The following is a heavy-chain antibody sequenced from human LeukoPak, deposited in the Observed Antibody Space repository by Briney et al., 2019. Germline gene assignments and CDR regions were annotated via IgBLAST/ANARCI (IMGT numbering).Heavy chain of an antibody. CDR1: GYTLTELS. D-gene: IGHD2-2*01. V-gene: IGHV1-24*01. CDR2: FDPEDGET. CDR3: ATAPSMSALSDAFDI. Sequence: ASVKVSCKVSGYTLTELSMHRVRQAPGKGLEWMGGFDPEDGETIYAQKFQGRVTMTEDTSTDTAYMELSSLRSEDTAVYYCATAPSMSALSDAFDIWGQGTMVTVSS. J-gene: IGHJ3*02.